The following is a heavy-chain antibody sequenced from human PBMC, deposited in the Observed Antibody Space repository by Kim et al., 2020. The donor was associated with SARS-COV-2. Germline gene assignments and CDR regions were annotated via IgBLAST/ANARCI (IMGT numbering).Heavy chain of an antibody. Sequence: GESLKISCKGSGYSFTSYWISWVRQMPGKGLEWMGRIDPSDSYTNYSPSFQGHVTISADKSISTAYLQWSSLKASDTAMYYCARHALTGYSSSWYNWFDPWGQGTLVTVSS. D-gene: IGHD6-13*01. CDR2: IDPSDSYT. CDR3: ARHALTGYSSSWYNWFDP. J-gene: IGHJ5*02. CDR1: GYSFTSYW. V-gene: IGHV5-10-1*01.